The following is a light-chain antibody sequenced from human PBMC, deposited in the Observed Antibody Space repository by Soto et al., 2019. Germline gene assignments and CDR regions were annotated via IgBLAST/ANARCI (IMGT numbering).Light chain of an antibody. CDR1: QHVSSN. J-gene: IGKJ2*01. Sequence: EIVMTQSPATLSVSPGGSATLSCRASQHVSSNFAWYRQKRGQAPTLLIYRAATRATGIPARFSGSGSGTEFALTISSLQSEDFAVYYCQQYNTWPYTFGQGTKLEI. CDR3: QQYNTWPYT. CDR2: RAA. V-gene: IGKV3-15*01.